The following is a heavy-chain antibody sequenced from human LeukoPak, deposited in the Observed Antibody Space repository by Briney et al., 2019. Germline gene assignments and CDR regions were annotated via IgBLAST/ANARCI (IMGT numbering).Heavy chain of an antibody. CDR3: ARDRDCSSTSCYTPLWAGNYYYGMDV. D-gene: IGHD2-2*02. V-gene: IGHV3-23*01. Sequence: GGSLRLSCAASGFTFSSYAMSWVRQAPGKGLEWVSAISGSGGSTYYADSVKGRFTTSRDNSKNTLYLQMNSLRAEDTAVYYCARDRDCSSTSCYTPLWAGNYYYGMDVWGQGTTVTVSS. CDR1: GFTFSSYA. CDR2: ISGSGGST. J-gene: IGHJ6*02.